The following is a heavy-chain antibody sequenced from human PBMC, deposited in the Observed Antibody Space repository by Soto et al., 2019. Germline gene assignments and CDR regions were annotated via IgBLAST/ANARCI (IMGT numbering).Heavy chain of an antibody. D-gene: IGHD5-12*01. Sequence: EVQLVESGGGLVQFGGSLRLSCAASGFTFSSYWMHWVRQVPGKGLVWVSRIKGDGTNTGYADSVKGRFTISRDNVKNPLYLQMNSLRAEDTAVYYCARGLSGYSGFDYWGQGTLVTVSS. CDR3: ARGLSGYSGFDY. V-gene: IGHV3-74*01. CDR2: IKGDGTNT. CDR1: GFTFSSYW. J-gene: IGHJ4*02.